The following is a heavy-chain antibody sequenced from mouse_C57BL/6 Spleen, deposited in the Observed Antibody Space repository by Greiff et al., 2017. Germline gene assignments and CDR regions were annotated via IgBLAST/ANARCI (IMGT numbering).Heavy chain of an antibody. CDR3: ARFASNFYYGPYAMDY. Sequence: EVQLKESGPELVKPGASVKIPCKASGYTFTDYNMDWVKQSHGKSLEWIGDINPNNGGTIYNQKFKGKATLTVDKSSSTAYLELRSLTSEDTAVYYCARFASNFYYGPYAMDYWGQGTSVTVSS. V-gene: IGHV1-18*01. D-gene: IGHD1-1*01. CDR1: GYTFTDYN. J-gene: IGHJ4*01. CDR2: INPNNGGT.